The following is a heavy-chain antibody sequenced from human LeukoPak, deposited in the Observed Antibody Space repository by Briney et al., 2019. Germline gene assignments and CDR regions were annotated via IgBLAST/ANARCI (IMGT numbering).Heavy chain of an antibody. CDR2: FSGSTGRT. J-gene: IGHJ6*02. V-gene: IGHV3-23*01. CDR3: AKANCGSECFYIMDV. D-gene: IGHD3-16*01. Sequence: GGSLRLSCAAYGFTSSNFAMNWVRRPQGKGRDAVPVFSGSTGRTYYADSVKGRFTISRDDSKNTVYLEMNNLRAEDTALYFCAKANCGSECFYIMDVWGQGTMVTVSS. CDR1: GFTSSNFA.